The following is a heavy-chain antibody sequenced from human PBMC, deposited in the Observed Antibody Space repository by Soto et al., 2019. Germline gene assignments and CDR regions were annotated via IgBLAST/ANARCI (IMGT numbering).Heavy chain of an antibody. D-gene: IGHD5-18*01. J-gene: IGHJ4*02. CDR1: GFTFDDYA. CDR2: ISWNSGSI. CDR3: AKDLGIRLCSCVDY. Sequence: PGGSLRLSCAASGFTFDDYAMHWVRQAPGKGLEWVSGISWNSGSIGYADSVKGRFTISRDNAKNSLYLQMNSLRAEDTALYYCAKDLGIRLCSCVDYWGQGTLVTVSS. V-gene: IGHV3-9*01.